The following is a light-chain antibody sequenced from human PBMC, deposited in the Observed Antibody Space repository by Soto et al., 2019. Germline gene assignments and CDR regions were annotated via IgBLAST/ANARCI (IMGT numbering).Light chain of an antibody. CDR1: QSISNW. CDR2: KAS. Sequence: DIQMTQSPSTLSASVGDRVTITCRASQSISNWLAWYQQKPGKAPNLLIYKASSLESGVPSRFSGSGSGTGFTLTISSLQTDDFATYYCQQYNTYPLTFGGGTKVDIK. J-gene: IGKJ4*01. CDR3: QQYNTYPLT. V-gene: IGKV1-5*03.